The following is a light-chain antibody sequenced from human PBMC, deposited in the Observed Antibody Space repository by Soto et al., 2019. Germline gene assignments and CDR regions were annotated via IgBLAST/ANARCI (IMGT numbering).Light chain of an antibody. V-gene: IGKV1-5*03. CDR3: QQYMTYPYA. Sequence: DIQMTQSPSTLSASVGDRVTITCRASQSTSTWVAWYQQRPGKTPKLLISEAAKLESGVPSRFSRSGSGTEFTLTISSLQPDDFATYYCQQYMTYPYAFGQGTKVEIK. CDR2: EAA. CDR1: QSTSTW. J-gene: IGKJ1*01.